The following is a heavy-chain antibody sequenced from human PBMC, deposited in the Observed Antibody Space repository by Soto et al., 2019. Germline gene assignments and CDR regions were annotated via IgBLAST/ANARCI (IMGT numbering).Heavy chain of an antibody. CDR2: INAGNGNT. CDR1: GYTFTSYA. D-gene: IGHD5-18*01. Sequence: ASVKVSCKASGYTFTSYAMHWVRQAPGQRPEWMGWINAGNGNTKYSQKFQGRVTINRDTSASTAYMELSSLRSEDTAVYYCARDRIKDTATKYFQHWGQGTLVTVSS. V-gene: IGHV1-3*01. CDR3: ARDRIKDTATKYFQH. J-gene: IGHJ1*01.